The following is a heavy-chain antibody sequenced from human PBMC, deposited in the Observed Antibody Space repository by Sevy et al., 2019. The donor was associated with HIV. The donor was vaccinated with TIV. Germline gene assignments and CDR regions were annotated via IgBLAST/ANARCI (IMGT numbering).Heavy chain of an antibody. CDR2: IIPIFGTA. J-gene: IGHJ3*02. CDR3: ARDRLYYYDSSGYYYPDAFDT. D-gene: IGHD3-22*01. V-gene: IGHV1-69*13. CDR1: GGTFSSYA. Sequence: ASVKVSCKASGGTFSSYAISWVRQAPGQGLEWMGGIIPIFGTANYGQKFQGRVTITADESTSTAYMELSSLRSEDTAVYYCARDRLYYYDSSGYYYPDAFDTWGQRTMVTVSS.